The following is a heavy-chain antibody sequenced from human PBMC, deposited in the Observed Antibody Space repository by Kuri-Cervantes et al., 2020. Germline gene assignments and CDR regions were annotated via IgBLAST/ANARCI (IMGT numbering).Heavy chain of an antibody. J-gene: IGHJ4*02. V-gene: IGHV4-38-2*02. Sequence: SETLSLTCAVSGYSISSGYFWGWIRQPPGKGLEWIGSIDHSGSTYYNPSLKSRVTISVDTSKNQFSLKLSSVTAADTAVYYCARDRLAMVVWGQGALVTVSS. CDR1: GYSISSGYF. CDR2: IDHSGST. CDR3: ARDRLAMVV. D-gene: IGHD5-18*01.